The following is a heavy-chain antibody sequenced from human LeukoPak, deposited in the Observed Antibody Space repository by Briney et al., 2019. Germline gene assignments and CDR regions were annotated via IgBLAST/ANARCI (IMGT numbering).Heavy chain of an antibody. CDR1: GYTFTGYY. D-gene: IGHD3-22*01. Sequence: ASVKVSCKASGYTFTGYYMHWVRQAPGQGLEWMGWMNPNSGNTGYAQKFQGRVTMTRNTSISTAYMELSSLRSEDTAVYYCARGFPYYDSSGYYYGDAFDIWGQGTMVTVSS. V-gene: IGHV1-8*02. CDR3: ARGFPYYDSSGYYYGDAFDI. J-gene: IGHJ3*02. CDR2: MNPNSGNT.